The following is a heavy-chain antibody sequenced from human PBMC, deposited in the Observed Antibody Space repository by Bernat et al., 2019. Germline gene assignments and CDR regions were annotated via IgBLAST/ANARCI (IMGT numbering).Heavy chain of an antibody. D-gene: IGHD6-19*01. CDR2: IRSKAYSGTA. CDR3: TKDRSGYSSAHDS. CDR1: GFTFGDYA. Sequence: EVQLVESGGGLVQPGRSLRLSCTASGFTFGDYAVSWVRQAPGKGLEWVGFIRSKAYSGTAEYAASVKGRFTISRDDSKSVAYLQMNSLKTEDTAVYYCTKDRSGYSSAHDSWGQGTLVTVSS. J-gene: IGHJ4*02. V-gene: IGHV3-49*04.